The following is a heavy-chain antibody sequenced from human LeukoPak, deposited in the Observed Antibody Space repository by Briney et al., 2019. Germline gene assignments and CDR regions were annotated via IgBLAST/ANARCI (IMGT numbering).Heavy chain of an antibody. V-gene: IGHV4-39*01. D-gene: IGHD3-3*01. CDR1: GGSINNYY. Sequence: PSETLSLTCTVSGGSINNYYWGWIRQPPGKGLEWIGTIYYSGSTYYNPSLKSRVTISVDTSKNQFSLKLSSVTAADTAVYYCAGRFLEWLLDYWGQGTLVTVSS. J-gene: IGHJ4*02. CDR2: IYYSGST. CDR3: AGRFLEWLLDY.